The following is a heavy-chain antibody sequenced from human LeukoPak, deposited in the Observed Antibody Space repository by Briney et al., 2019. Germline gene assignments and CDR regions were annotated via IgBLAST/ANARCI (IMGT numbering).Heavy chain of an antibody. CDR2: IRHDGTIT. V-gene: IGHV3-30*02. D-gene: IGHD3-16*01. J-gene: IGHJ4*02. CDR1: GSTFSSYG. Sequence: PGGSLRLSCAASGSTFSSYGMYWVRQAPGKGLEFVAFIRHDGTITYYADSVKGRSTISRDNSKNTMYLQMHSLRAEDTAVYYCAKDSLSDIDYAGQGTLVTVSS. CDR3: AKDSLSDIDY.